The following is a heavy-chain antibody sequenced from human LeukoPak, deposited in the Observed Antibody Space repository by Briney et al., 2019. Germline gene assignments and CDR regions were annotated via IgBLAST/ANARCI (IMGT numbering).Heavy chain of an antibody. Sequence: ASVKVSCKASGYTFTSYYMHWVRQAPGQGLEWMGIINPSSGSTSYAQKFQGRVTMTRDTSTSTVYMELSSLRSEDTAVYYCARQLYSSGWYHAFDIWGQGTMVTVSS. CDR3: ARQLYSSGWYHAFDI. J-gene: IGHJ3*02. CDR1: GYTFTSYY. D-gene: IGHD6-19*01. CDR2: INPSSGST. V-gene: IGHV1-46*01.